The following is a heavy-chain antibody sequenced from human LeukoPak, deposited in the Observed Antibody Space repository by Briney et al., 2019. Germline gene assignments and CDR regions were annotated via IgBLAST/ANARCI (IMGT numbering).Heavy chain of an antibody. Sequence: PSETLSLTCTVSGGSISSSSYYWGWIRQPPGKGLEWIGSIYYSGSTYYNPSLKSRVTISVDTSKNQFSLKLSSVTAADTAVYYCARGGKWLSTLGYFDYWGQGTLVTVSS. CDR3: ARGGKWLSTLGYFDY. CDR1: GGSISSSSYY. CDR2: IYYSGST. V-gene: IGHV4-39*07. J-gene: IGHJ4*02. D-gene: IGHD3-22*01.